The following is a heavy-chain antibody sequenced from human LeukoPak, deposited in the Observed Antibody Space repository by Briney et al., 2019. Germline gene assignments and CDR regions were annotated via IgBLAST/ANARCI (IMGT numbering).Heavy chain of an antibody. CDR3: ARDSRGGGPDFDY. J-gene: IGHJ4*02. V-gene: IGHV4-61*02. CDR2: FYSSGST. Sequence: SQTLSLTCAVSGGSISSGNYYWSWIRQPAGKGLEWIGRFYSSGSTNYNPSLKSRVTISVDSSRTQFSLKLSSMTAADTAVYYCARDSRGGGPDFDYWGQGTLVTVSS. D-gene: IGHD3-16*01. CDR1: GGSISSGNYY.